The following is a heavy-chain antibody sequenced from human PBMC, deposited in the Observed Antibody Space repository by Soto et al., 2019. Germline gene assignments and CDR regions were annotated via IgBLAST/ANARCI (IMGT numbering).Heavy chain of an antibody. Sequence: SETLSLTCTVSGDSIGGVGYWSWIRQSPGRGLEWIGCISSSGSTYYNPALNNRISLSLDTSQNQFSLKLLSVTAADTAIYYCARSGVTGIVIPSHWFDPWGQGTLVTVSS. CDR2: ISSSGST. D-gene: IGHD2-21*02. CDR1: GDSIGGVGY. V-gene: IGHV4-31*03. J-gene: IGHJ5*02. CDR3: ARSGVTGIVIPSHWFDP.